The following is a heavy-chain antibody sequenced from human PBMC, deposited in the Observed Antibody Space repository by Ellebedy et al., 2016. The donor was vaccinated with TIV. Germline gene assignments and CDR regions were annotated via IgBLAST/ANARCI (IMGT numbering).Heavy chain of an antibody. V-gene: IGHV3-23*01. CDR3: AEERSGQYPDASFDV. J-gene: IGHJ3*01. D-gene: IGHD2-15*01. CDR1: GFSFSNYA. CDR2: ISGSGYST. Sequence: GESLKISCGASGFSFSNYAMNWVRPAPGQGLEWVAAISGSGYSTTYADSVKGRFTISRDNSRATLYLQLTRLRAEDTAVYRCAEERSGQYPDASFDVWGQGTLVTVSS.